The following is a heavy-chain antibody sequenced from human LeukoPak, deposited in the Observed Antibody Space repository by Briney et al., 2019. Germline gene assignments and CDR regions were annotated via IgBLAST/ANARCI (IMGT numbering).Heavy chain of an antibody. CDR1: GYSISSGYY. CDR2: IYHRGST. D-gene: IGHD3-22*01. J-gene: IGHJ4*02. Sequence: PSETLSLTCAVSGYSISSGYYWGWIRQPPGEGLEWIGTIYHRGSTYYNPSLKSRVTISIDTSKNQFSLKLSSVTAADTAVYYCARLIYSSGYYLDFWGQGTLVTVSS. CDR3: ARLIYSSGYYLDF. V-gene: IGHV4-38-2*01.